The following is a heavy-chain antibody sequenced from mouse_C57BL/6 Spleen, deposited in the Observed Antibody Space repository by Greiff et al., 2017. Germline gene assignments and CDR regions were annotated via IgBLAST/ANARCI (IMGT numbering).Heavy chain of an antibody. CDR1: GYAFSSYW. D-gene: IGHD3-3*01. CDR3: ARGGTWAY. CDR2: IYPGDGDT. J-gene: IGHJ3*01. V-gene: IGHV1-80*01. Sequence: QVQLQQSGAELVKPGASVKISCKASGYAFSSYWMNWVKQRPGKGLEWIGQIYPGDGDTNYNGKFKGKATLTADKSSSAAYMQLSSLTSVDSAVYFCARGGTWAYWGQGTLVTVSA.